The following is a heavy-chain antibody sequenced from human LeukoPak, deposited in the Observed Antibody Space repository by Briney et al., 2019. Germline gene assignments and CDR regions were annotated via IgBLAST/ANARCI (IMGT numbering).Heavy chain of an antibody. CDR1: GGSISSYY. J-gene: IGHJ4*02. Sequence: PSETLSLTCTVSGGSISSYYWSWIRQPPGKGLEWIGHIHYSGQTGYNYSLKSRVTISLDTSKNQFSLKMNSVTAADTAVYYCARDLAGSPHYWGQGTLVTVSS. V-gene: IGHV4-59*01. D-gene: IGHD1-26*01. CDR3: ARDLAGSPHY. CDR2: IHYSGQT.